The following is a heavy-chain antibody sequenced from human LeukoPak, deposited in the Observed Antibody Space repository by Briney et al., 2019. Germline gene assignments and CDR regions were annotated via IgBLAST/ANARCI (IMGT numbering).Heavy chain of an antibody. J-gene: IGHJ4*02. V-gene: IGHV3-48*03. CDR2: MSADGATI. D-gene: IGHD3-10*01. CDR1: GFDFNIYE. CDR3: AGSRYPEPQDLNY. Sequence: GESLRLSCAASGFDFNIYEMNWVRQAPGKGLEWVSYMSADGATIYYADSVKGRFTISRDNMKNSLFLQISSLRAEDTAVYYCAGSRYPEPQDLNYWGQGTLVIVS.